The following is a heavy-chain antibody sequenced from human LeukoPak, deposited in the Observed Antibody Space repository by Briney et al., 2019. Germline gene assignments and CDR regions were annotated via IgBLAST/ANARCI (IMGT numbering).Heavy chain of an antibody. CDR2: IWYDGSNK. Sequence: GGSLRLSCAASGFTFSSFGMHWVRQAPGKGLEWVAVIWYDGSNKFYADSVKGRFTISRDNSKNTLYLQMNSLRAEDTAVYYCARARTSSNCYYGLDVWGQGATVTVSS. CDR1: GFTFSSFG. D-gene: IGHD2-2*01. CDR3: ARARTSSNCYYGLDV. V-gene: IGHV3-33*01. J-gene: IGHJ6*02.